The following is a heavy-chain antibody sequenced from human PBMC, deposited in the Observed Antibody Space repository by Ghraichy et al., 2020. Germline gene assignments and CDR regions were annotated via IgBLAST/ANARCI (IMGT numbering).Heavy chain of an antibody. CDR3: ARHVATVTTSILSWYFDL. J-gene: IGHJ2*01. CDR1: GGSISSSSYY. Sequence: SETLSLTCTVSGGSISSSSYYWGWIRQPPGKGLEWIGSIYYSGSTYYNPSLKSRVTISVDTSKNQFSLKLSSVTAADTAVYYCARHVATVTTSILSWYFDLWGRGTLVTVS. V-gene: IGHV4-39*01. CDR2: IYYSGST. D-gene: IGHD4-17*01.